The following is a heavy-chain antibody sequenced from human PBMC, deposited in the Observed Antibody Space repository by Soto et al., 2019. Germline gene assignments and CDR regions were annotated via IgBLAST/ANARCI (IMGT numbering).Heavy chain of an antibody. CDR2: IHYSGST. Sequence: PSETLSLTCTVSGGSISSGDYYWSWIRQPPGKGLEWIGYIHYSGSTYYNPSLKSRVTISVDTSKNQFSLKLSSVTAADTAVYYCARSYMVRGVANWFDPWGQGTLVTRLL. V-gene: IGHV4-30-4*01. CDR3: ARSYMVRGVANWFDP. J-gene: IGHJ5*02. CDR1: GGSISSGDYY. D-gene: IGHD3-10*01.